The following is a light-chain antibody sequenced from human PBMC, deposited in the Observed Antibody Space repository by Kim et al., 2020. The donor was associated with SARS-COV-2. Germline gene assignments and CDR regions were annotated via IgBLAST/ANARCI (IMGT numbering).Light chain of an antibody. CDR1: QRVSSSY. Sequence: PGERATVSCRASQRVSSSYLAWYQQKPGQAPRLLIYGASSRATGIPDRFSGSGSGTDFTLTISRLEPEDFAVYYCQQYGSSPGWTFGQGTKVDIK. J-gene: IGKJ1*01. V-gene: IGKV3-20*01. CDR2: GAS. CDR3: QQYGSSPGWT.